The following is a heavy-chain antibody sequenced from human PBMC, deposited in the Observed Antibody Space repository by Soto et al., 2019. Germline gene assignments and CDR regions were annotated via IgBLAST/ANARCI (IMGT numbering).Heavy chain of an antibody. V-gene: IGHV6-1*01. CDR3: ARDKGIAVAGGLGFDY. D-gene: IGHD6-19*01. CDR1: GDSVSSNSAA. Sequence: PSQTLSLTCAISGDSVSSNSAAWNWIRQSPSRGLEWLGRTYYRSKWYNDYAVSVKSRITINPDTSKNQFSLQLNSVTPEDTAVYYCARDKGIAVAGGLGFDYWGQGTLVTVSS. J-gene: IGHJ4*02. CDR2: TYYRSKWYN.